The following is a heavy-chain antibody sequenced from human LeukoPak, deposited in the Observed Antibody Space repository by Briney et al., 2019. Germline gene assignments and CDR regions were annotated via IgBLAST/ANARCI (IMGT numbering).Heavy chain of an antibody. V-gene: IGHV1-8*01. CDR3: AISYYYDSSFFDI. Sequence: GASVKVSCKASGYTFTSYDINWVRQATGQGLEWMGWMNPNSGNTGYAQKFQGRVTMTRNTSISTAYMELSSLRSEGTAVYYCAISYYYDSSFFDIWGQGTMVTVSS. CDR2: MNPNSGNT. J-gene: IGHJ3*02. D-gene: IGHD3-22*01. CDR1: GYTFTSYD.